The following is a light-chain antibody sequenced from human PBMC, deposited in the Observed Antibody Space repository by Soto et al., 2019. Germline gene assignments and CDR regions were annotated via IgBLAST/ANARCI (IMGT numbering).Light chain of an antibody. CDR3: QQSYTTPYL. V-gene: IGKV1-39*01. CDR2: AAS. Sequence: DIQMTQSQSSLSASVGDRVTITCRASQSISSYLNWYQQKPGKAPKLLIYAASTLQTGISSRFSGSGSGTDFTLTISSLQPEDFATYYCQQSYTTPYLFGQGTKLEIK. J-gene: IGKJ2*01. CDR1: QSISSY.